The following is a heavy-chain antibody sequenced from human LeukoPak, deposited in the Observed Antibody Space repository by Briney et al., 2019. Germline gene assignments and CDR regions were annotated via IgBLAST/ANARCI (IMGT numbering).Heavy chain of an antibody. J-gene: IGHJ4*02. CDR3: ARGDLDLDY. Sequence: GGSLRLYCAASGFTFSSYAMHWVRQAPGKGLEYVSAISSNGGSTYYANSVKGRFTISRDNSKNTLYLQMGSLRAEDMAVYYCARGDLDLDYWGQGTLVTVSS. CDR1: GFTFSSYA. V-gene: IGHV3-64*01. D-gene: IGHD3-3*01. CDR2: ISSNGGST.